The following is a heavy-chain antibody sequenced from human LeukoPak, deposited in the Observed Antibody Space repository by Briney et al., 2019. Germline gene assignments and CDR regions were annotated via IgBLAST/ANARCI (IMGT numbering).Heavy chain of an antibody. CDR2: INHSGST. V-gene: IGHV4-34*01. Sequence: SETLSLTCAVYGGSFSGYYWSWIRQPPGKGLEWIGEINHSGSTNYNPSLKSRVTISVDTSKNQFSLKLSSVTAADTAVYYCARVCYDFWSGYCYWGQGTLVTVSS. CDR3: ARVCYDFWSGYCY. J-gene: IGHJ4*02. D-gene: IGHD3-3*01. CDR1: GGSFSGYY.